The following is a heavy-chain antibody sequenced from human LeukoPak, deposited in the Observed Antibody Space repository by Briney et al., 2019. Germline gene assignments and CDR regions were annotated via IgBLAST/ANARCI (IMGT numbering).Heavy chain of an antibody. CDR3: VAWGSLVV. J-gene: IGHJ4*02. D-gene: IGHD3-16*01. CDR2: IKEDGTRK. Sequence: PGGSLRLSCVASGFTADTYWMSWVRQAPGKGLDWVAHIKEDGTRKYYVDSVRGRFTISRDNAKNSLFLQMNSLRVEDTAVFYCVAWGSLVVWGQGTLVTVSS. V-gene: IGHV3-7*01. CDR1: GFTADTYW.